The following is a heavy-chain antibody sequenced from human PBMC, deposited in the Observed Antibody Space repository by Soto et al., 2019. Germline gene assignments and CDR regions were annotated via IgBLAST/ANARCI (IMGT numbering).Heavy chain of an antibody. D-gene: IGHD5-18*01. CDR2: IYWDDDK. Sequence: QITLKESGPTLVKPTQTLTLTCTFSGFSLTTSGVXXXXXRXXXXKAXEWLALIYWDDDKRYSPSLKSRLTIXXXXXXXXVVLTXTXXXXXXTATYYCAHLRYSYTTYYFDYWGQGTLVTVSS. CDR1: GFSLTTSGVX. V-gene: IGHV2-5*02. J-gene: IGHJ4*02. CDR3: AHLRYSYTTYYFDY.